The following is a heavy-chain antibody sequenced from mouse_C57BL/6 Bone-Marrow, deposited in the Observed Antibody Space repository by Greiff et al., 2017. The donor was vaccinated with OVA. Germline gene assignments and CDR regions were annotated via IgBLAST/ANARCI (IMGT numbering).Heavy chain of an antibody. Sequence: VKVVESGPGLVAPSQSLSITCTVSGFSLTSYGVHWVRQPPGKGLEWLVVIWSDGSTTYNSALKSRLSISKDNSKSQVFLKMNSLQTDDTAMYYCARHENYGSSYSFAYWGQGTLVTVSA. CDR2: IWSDGST. J-gene: IGHJ3*01. CDR1: GFSLTSYG. D-gene: IGHD1-1*01. V-gene: IGHV2-6-1*01. CDR3: ARHENYGSSYSFAY.